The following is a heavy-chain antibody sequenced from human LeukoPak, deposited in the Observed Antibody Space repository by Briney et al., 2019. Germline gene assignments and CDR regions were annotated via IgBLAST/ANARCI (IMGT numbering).Heavy chain of an antibody. D-gene: IGHD2-2*01. CDR3: ARSYCSSTSCPWTFYMDV. CDR1: GYTFTGYY. J-gene: IGHJ6*03. V-gene: IGHV1-2*02. CDR2: INPNSGGT. Sequence: ASVKVSCKASGYTFTGYYMHWVRQAPGQGLEWMGWINPNSGGTNYAQKFQGGVTMTRDTSTSTVYMELSSLRSEDTAVYYCARSYCSSTSCPWTFYMDVWGKGTTVTVSS.